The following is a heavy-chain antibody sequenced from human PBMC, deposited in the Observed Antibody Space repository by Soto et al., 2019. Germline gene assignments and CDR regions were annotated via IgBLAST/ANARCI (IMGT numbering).Heavy chain of an antibody. Sequence: GGSLRLSCAASGFTFDNYAMHWVRQAPGKGLEWVSGISWNSGKIGYADSVKGRFTMSRDNAKTSLYLQMNSLRAEDTALYYFVKEEFVTAGLDYWGQGTLVTVSS. CDR3: VKEEFVTAGLDY. CDR1: GFTFDNYA. D-gene: IGHD6-13*01. J-gene: IGHJ4*02. V-gene: IGHV3-9*01. CDR2: ISWNSGKI.